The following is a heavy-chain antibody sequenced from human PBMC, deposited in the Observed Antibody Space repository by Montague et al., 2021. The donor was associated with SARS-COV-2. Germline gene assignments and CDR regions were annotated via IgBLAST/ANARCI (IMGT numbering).Heavy chain of an antibody. D-gene: IGHD6-19*01. CDR3: ALAVAGRGGYDY. CDR1: GDSVSSNSAA. CDR2: TYYRSKWYY. V-gene: IGHV6-1*01. J-gene: IGHJ4*02. Sequence: CALSGDSVSSNSAAWNWIRQSPSRGLEWLGRTYYRSKWYYEYAVSLKSRITINPDTSKNQFSLQVKSMTPEDTAVYYCALAVAGRGGYDYWGQGTLVTVSS.